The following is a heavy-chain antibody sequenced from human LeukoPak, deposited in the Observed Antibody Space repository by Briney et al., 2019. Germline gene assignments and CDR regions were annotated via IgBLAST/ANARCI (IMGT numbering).Heavy chain of an antibody. J-gene: IGHJ5*02. CDR2: IYYSGST. Sequence: SETLSLTCTVSGGSISSYYWSWIRQPPGKGLEWIGYIYYSGSTNYNPSLKSRVTISVDTSKNQFSLKLSSVTAADTAVYYCARRYDSSGWSPWGQGTLVTVSS. CDR1: GGSISSYY. D-gene: IGHD6-19*01. V-gene: IGHV4-59*08. CDR3: ARRYDSSGWSP.